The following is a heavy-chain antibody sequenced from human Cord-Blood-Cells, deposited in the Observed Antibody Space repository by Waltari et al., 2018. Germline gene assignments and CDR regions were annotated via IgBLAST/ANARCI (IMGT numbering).Heavy chain of an antibody. CDR2: FYPGCSDT. D-gene: IGHD3-3*01. J-gene: IGHJ6*02. Sequence: EVQLVQSGAEVKKPGESLQISCKGSGDSFTSYWIGWVRQMPGKSLAWMGIFYPGCSDTRYSPSCQGQVTISADKSISTAYLQWISLKASDTAMYYCALGFWSGHYYYYGMDVWGQGTTVTVSS. CDR1: GDSFTSYW. V-gene: IGHV5-51*01. CDR3: ALGFWSGHYYYYGMDV.